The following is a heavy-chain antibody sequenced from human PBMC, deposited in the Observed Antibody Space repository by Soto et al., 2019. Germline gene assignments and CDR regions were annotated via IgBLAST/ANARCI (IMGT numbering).Heavy chain of an antibody. J-gene: IGHJ4*02. CDR1: GGSISSGGYY. D-gene: IGHD3-10*01. Sequence: QVQLQESGPGLVKPSQTLSLTCTVSGGSISSGGYYWSWIRQHPGKGLEWIGYIYYSGSTYYNPSINSRVTISVDTSKNQCSLKLSSVTAANTAVYYCATNYYGSGRSFDYWGQGTLVTVSS. CDR3: ATNYYGSGRSFDY. V-gene: IGHV4-31*03. CDR2: IYYSGST.